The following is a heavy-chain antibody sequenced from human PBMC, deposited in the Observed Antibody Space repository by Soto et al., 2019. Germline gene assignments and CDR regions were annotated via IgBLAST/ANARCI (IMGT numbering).Heavy chain of an antibody. CDR1: GYIFTYRY. CDR2: IIPYNGNT. CDR3: ARSALDDVGLHYLDY. D-gene: IGHD3-10*01. Sequence: SVKVSCKASGYIFTYRYLYWVRQAPGQALEWMGWIIPYNGNTNYAQKFQDRFSITRESSLSTVYMELRRLRSDDTGMYYCARSALDDVGLHYLDYWGEVTL. V-gene: IGHV1-45*02. J-gene: IGHJ4*01.